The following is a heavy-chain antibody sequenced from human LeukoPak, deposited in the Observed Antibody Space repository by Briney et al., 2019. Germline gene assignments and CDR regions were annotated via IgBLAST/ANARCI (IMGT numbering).Heavy chain of an antibody. CDR2: IWYDGSNK. V-gene: IGHV3-33*01. J-gene: IGHJ4*02. CDR1: GFTFSSYG. Sequence: GGSLRLSCAASGFTFSSYGMPWVRQAPGKGLEWVAVIWYDGSNKYYADSVKGRFTISRDNSKNTLYLQMNSLRAEDTAVYYCARVAVAGEYYFDYWGQGTLVTVSS. D-gene: IGHD6-19*01. CDR3: ARVAVAGEYYFDY.